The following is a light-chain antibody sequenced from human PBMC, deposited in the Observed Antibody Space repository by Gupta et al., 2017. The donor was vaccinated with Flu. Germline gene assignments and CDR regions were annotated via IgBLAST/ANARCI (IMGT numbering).Light chain of an antibody. CDR3: QQFNSYPNT. V-gene: IGKV1-9*01. J-gene: IGKJ4*01. CDR1: QGISSY. CDR2: AAS. Sequence: DIQLTQSPSFLSASVGDRVTITCRASQGISSYLAWYQLKPGKAPKVLIYAASTLQSGVPSRFSGSGSGTEFTLTISSLQPEDFATYYCQQFNSYPNTFGGGSKLEIK.